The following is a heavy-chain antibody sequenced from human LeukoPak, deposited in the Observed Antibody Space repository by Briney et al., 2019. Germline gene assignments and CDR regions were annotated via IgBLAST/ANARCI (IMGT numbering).Heavy chain of an antibody. CDR3: ASGGITMVRGVIISFLHMDV. CDR2: IYTSGST. D-gene: IGHD3-10*01. V-gene: IGHV4-61*02. J-gene: IGHJ6*03. CDR1: GGSISSGSYY. Sequence: SQTLSLTCTVSGGSISSGSYYWSWIRQPAGKGLEWIGRIYTSGSTNYNPSLKSRVTISVDTSKNQFSLKLSSVTAADTAVYYCASGGITMVRGVIISFLHMDVWGKGTTVTISS.